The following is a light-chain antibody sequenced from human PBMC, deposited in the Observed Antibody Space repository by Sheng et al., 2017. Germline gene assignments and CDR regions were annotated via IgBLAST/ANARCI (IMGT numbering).Light chain of an antibody. CDR3: YSSADNNRV. CDR1: ILAKKH. J-gene: IGLJ3*02. V-gene: IGLV3-27*01. Sequence: ELTQPSSVSVSPGQTATITCTGEILAKKHARWFHQRPGQAPILIIYKDRERPSDISDRFSGSSSGTTVTLTISEAQPEDEGDYTCYSSADNNRVFGGGTKLTVL. CDR2: KDR.